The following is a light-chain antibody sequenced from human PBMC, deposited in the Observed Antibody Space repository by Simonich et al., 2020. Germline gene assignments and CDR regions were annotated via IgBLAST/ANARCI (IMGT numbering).Light chain of an antibody. Sequence: DIVMTQSPDSLAVSLGERATINCKYSQSVLYNSNNKNYLAWYHQKPGQPPKLLIYWASTRESGVPDRFSGSGSGTDFTLTISSLQAEDVAVYSCQQYYSTPYTFGQGTKLEIK. CDR1: QSVLYNSNNKNY. CDR2: WAS. V-gene: IGKV4-1*01. J-gene: IGKJ2*01. CDR3: QQYYSTPYT.